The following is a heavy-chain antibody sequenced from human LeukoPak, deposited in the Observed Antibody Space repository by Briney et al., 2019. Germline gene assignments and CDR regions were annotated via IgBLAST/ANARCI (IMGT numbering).Heavy chain of an antibody. J-gene: IGHJ5*02. V-gene: IGHV5-51*01. D-gene: IGHD3-16*01. CDR1: GYSFTSYW. Sequence: GESLKISCKGSGYSFTSYWIGWVRQKPGKGLEWMGIIYPGDSDTRYSPSFQGQVTMSADKSISTAYLQWSGLKASDTAMYYCARLEEDLTLGVAGYWFVPWGQGTLVTVS. CDR2: IYPGDSDT. CDR3: ARLEEDLTLGVAGYWFVP.